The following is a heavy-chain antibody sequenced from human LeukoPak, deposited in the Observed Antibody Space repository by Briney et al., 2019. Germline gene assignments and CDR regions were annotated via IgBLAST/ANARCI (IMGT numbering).Heavy chain of an antibody. CDR3: ARGGSNWRSFDP. V-gene: IGHV4-34*01. J-gene: IGHJ5*02. CDR2: ITHSGST. D-gene: IGHD6-13*01. Sequence: SEILSLTCAVYGGSFGSYYWSWIRQPPGRGLEWIGEITHSGSTSYNPSLKSRVTISVDTSKNQFSLKLSSVTAADTAVYYCARGGSNWRSFDPWGQGTLVTVSS. CDR1: GGSFGSYY.